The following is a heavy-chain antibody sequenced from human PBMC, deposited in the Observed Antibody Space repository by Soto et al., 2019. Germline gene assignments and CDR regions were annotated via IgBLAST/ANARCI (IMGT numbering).Heavy chain of an antibody. J-gene: IGHJ5*02. V-gene: IGHV4-59*12. CDR1: GGSISSYY. CDR3: ARVGIAASCFRLHCNWFDP. Sequence: SETLSLTCTVSGGSISSYYWSWIRQPPGKGLEWIGYIYYSGSTNYNPSLKSRVTISVDTSKNQFSLKLSSVTAADTAVYYCARVGIAASCFRLHCNWFDPWGQGTLVTVSS. D-gene: IGHD6-13*01. CDR2: IYYSGST.